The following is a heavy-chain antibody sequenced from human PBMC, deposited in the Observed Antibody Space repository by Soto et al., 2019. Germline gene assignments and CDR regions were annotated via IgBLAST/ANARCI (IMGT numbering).Heavy chain of an antibody. CDR3: ARYTLMTEGNAFDL. CDR2: IYYSGST. D-gene: IGHD3-9*01. V-gene: IGHV4-31*03. CDR1: GGSISSGGYY. Sequence: QVQLQESGPGLVKPSQTLSLTCTVSGGSISSGGYYWSWIRQFPGKGLEWIGYIYYSGSTYYNPSLTSRVTRSLDTSKNQFSLKLSSVTAADTAVFYCARYTLMTEGNAFDLWGQGTMVTVSS. J-gene: IGHJ3*01.